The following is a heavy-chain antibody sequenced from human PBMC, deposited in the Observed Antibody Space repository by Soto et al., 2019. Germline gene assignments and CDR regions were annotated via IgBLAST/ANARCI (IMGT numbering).Heavy chain of an antibody. V-gene: IGHV3-30*18. J-gene: IGHJ4*02. CDR3: AKGNGYSYGLPYFDY. D-gene: IGHD5-18*01. CDR1: GFTFSSYG. Sequence: QVQLVESGGGVVQPGRSLRLSCAASGFTFSSYGMHWVRQAPGKGLEWVAVISYDGSNKYYADSVKGRFTISRDNSKNTLYLQMNSLRAEDTAVYYCAKGNGYSYGLPYFDYWGQGTLVTVSS. CDR2: ISYDGSNK.